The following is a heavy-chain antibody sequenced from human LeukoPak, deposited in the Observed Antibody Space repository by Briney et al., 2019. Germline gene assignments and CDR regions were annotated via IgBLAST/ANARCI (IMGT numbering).Heavy chain of an antibody. CDR3: AREAVVTPYNMDV. J-gene: IGHJ6*03. D-gene: IGHD2-21*02. Sequence: QSGGSLRLSCAASGFTFSSYSMNWVRQAPGKGLEWVSYISSSSSTIYYADSVKGRFTISRDNAKNSLYLQMNSLRAEDTAVYYCAREAVVTPYNMDVWGKGTTVTVSS. CDR1: GFTFSSYS. CDR2: ISSSSSTI. V-gene: IGHV3-48*01.